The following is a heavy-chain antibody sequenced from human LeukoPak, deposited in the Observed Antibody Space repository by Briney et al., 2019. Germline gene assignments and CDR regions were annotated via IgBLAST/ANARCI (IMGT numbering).Heavy chain of an antibody. V-gene: IGHV4-59*01. CDR1: GGSISFYY. CDR2: IDYSGST. CDR3: ARGGAVAGLHGRHSFDV. D-gene: IGHD6-19*01. J-gene: IGHJ4*02. Sequence: SETLSLTCTVSGGSISFYYWSWIRQPPGKGLEWIGYIDYSGSTNYNPSLQSRVTISFDTPKNQFSLKLSSVTAADTAVYYCARGGAVAGLHGRHSFDVWGQGTLVTVSS.